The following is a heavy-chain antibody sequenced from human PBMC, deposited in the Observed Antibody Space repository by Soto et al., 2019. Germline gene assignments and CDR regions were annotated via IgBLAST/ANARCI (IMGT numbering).Heavy chain of an antibody. V-gene: IGHV1-69*13. D-gene: IGHD6-19*01. J-gene: IGHJ6*02. Sequence: GASVKVSCKASGGTFSSYAISWVRQAPGHGLEWMGGIIPIFGTANYAQKFQGRVTITADESTSTAYMKLSSLRSEDTAVYYCARNSLAVAGPALYYYYGMDVWGQGTTGTV. CDR1: GGTFSSYA. CDR2: IIPIFGTA. CDR3: ARNSLAVAGPALYYYYGMDV.